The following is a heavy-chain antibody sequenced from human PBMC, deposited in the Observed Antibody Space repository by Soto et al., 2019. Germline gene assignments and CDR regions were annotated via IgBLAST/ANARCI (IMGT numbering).Heavy chain of an antibody. CDR3: ARTQISYYYDSSGYCHVDS. CDR1: GFSLSNARMG. V-gene: IGHV2-26*01. J-gene: IGHJ4*02. Sequence: QVTLKESGPVLVTPTEALTLTCTVSGFSLSNARMGVSWIHQPPAPALVWLAHTFSDDEKSYSTSLKSSRTISKDTSKSQVVLTMANMDPVDTATYYRARTQISYYYDSSGYCHVDSWGRGALVTV. D-gene: IGHD3-22*01. CDR2: TFSDDEK.